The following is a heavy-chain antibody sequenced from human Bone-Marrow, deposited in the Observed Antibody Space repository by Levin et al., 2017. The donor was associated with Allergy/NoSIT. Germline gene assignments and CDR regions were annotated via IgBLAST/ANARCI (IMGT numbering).Heavy chain of an antibody. D-gene: IGHD1-14*01. Sequence: PSETLSLTCTVSGVSFSSYDYFWSWIRPRPGVGLEWIVYISYNGRAYYIPSLTSRVTITVDPSNNQLSQKGHSLAAADTAVYYCGGQGTSAAREGGLDYWGQGALVTVAS. CDR3: GGQGTSAAREGGLDY. CDR1: GVSFSSYDYF. J-gene: IGHJ4*02. V-gene: IGHV4-31*03. CDR2: ISYNGRA.